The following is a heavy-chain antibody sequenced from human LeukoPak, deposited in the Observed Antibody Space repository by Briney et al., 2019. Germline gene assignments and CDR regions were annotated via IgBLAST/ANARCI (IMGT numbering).Heavy chain of an antibody. D-gene: IGHD1-26*01. CDR1: GFTFSSYW. V-gene: IGHV3-23*01. CDR2: ISSSGSGGNT. J-gene: IGHJ2*01. CDR3: AKDRTVGAFYWYFDL. Sequence: GGSLRLSCAASGFTFSSYWMHWVRQAPGKGLEWVSGISSSGSGGNTYYADSVKGRFTISRDSSRNTLFLHMNTLRAEDTAIYYCAKDRTVGAFYWYFDLWGRGTLVTVSS.